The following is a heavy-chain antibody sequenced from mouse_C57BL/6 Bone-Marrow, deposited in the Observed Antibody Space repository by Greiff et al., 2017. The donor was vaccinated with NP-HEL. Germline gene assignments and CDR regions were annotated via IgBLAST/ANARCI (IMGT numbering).Heavy chain of an antibody. D-gene: IGHD4-1*01. J-gene: IGHJ2*01. CDR1: GYTFTSYW. CDR2: IDPSDSYT. V-gene: IGHV1-50*01. Sequence: QVQLQQPGAELVKPGASVKLSCKASGYTFTSYWMQWVKQRPGQGLEWIGEIDPSDSYTNYNQKFKGQATLTVDTSSSTAYMQLSSLTSEDSAVYYCARDWVDFDYWGQGTTLTVSS. CDR3: ARDWVDFDY.